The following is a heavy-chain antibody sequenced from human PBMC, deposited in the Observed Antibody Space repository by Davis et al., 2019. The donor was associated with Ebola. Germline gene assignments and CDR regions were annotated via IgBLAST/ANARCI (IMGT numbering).Heavy chain of an antibody. D-gene: IGHD3-16*01. CDR1: GYTFTGYY. J-gene: IGHJ6*02. CDR3: ARDSGGAIYGMDV. V-gene: IGHV1-18*04. CDR2: MNPNSGNT. Sequence: ASVKVSCKASGYTFTGYYMHWVRQAPGQGLEWMGWMNPNSGNTGYAQKLQGRVTMTTDTSTSTAYMELRSLRSDDTAVYYCARDSGGAIYGMDVWGQGTTVTVSS.